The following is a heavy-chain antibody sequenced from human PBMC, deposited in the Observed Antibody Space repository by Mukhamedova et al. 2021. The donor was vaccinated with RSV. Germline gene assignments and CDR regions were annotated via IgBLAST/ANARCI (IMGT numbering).Heavy chain of an antibody. CDR3: ATPSRGITSYFDY. J-gene: IGHJ4*01. V-gene: IGHV3-66*02. Sequence: FTVSSKYMSWVSQAPGRGLDWVSVLYVDGTTHYADSVKGRFTVSRDNSKNTLFLQMNSLRPEDTAVYYCATPSRGITSYFDYWG. D-gene: IGHD1-20*01. CDR1: FTVSSKY. CDR2: LYVDGTT.